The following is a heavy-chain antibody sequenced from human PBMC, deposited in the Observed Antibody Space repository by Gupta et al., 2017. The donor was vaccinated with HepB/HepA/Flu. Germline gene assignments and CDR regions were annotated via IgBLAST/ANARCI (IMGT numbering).Heavy chain of an antibody. J-gene: IGHJ5*01. CDR3: AKETSIFMSSSLDS. CDR2: IAHDGSVT. Sequence: QVQVVESGGDVVQPGTSLSISCATSGFTFKSFGMHWVRQAPGKGLEWVTVIAHDGSVTHYADSVKGRFTISRDNSKGTLDLQMNSLRVEDTATYYCAKETSIFMSSSLDSWGQGTLVTVSS. D-gene: IGHD3-16*01. CDR1: GFTFKSFG. V-gene: IGHV3-30*18.